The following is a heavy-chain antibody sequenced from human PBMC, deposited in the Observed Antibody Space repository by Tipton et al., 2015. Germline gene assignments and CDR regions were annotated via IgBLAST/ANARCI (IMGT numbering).Heavy chain of an antibody. Sequence: TLSLTCTVSGGSISSYYWSWIRQPPGKGLEWIGSIYHGGNTHYNLSLKSRVTISVDTSKNQFSLRLTSVTAADTAMYYCARDFGYCSGGSCYNPSYSDYWGQGSLVIVSS. CDR1: GGSISSYY. V-gene: IGHV4-59*12. CDR3: ARDFGYCSGGSCYNPSYSDY. D-gene: IGHD2-15*01. J-gene: IGHJ4*02. CDR2: IYHGGNT.